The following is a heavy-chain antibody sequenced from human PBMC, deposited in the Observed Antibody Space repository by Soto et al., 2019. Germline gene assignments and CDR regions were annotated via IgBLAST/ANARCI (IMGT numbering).Heavy chain of an antibody. V-gene: IGHV1-69*13. Sequence: SVKVSCKASGGTFSSYAISWVRQAPGQGLEWMGGIIPIFGTANYAQKFQGRVTITADESTSTAYMELSSLRSEDTAVYYCASISMVRGVIITDDAFDIWGQGTMVTV. CDR2: IIPIFGTA. D-gene: IGHD3-10*01. J-gene: IGHJ3*02. CDR3: ASISMVRGVIITDDAFDI. CDR1: GGTFSSYA.